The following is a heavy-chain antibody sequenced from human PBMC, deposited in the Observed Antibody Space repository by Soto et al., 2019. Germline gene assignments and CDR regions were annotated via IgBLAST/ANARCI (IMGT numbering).Heavy chain of an antibody. V-gene: IGHV1-69*02. D-gene: IGHD2-2*02. CDR1: GGTFSSYT. CDR2: IIPILGIA. Sequence: SVKVSCKASGGTFSSYTISWVRQAPGQGLEWMGRIIPILGIANYAQKFQGRVTITADKSTSTAYMELSSLRSEDTAVYYCARGYCSSTSCYNPYYYYYMDVWGKGTTVTVSS. J-gene: IGHJ6*03. CDR3: ARGYCSSTSCYNPYYYYYMDV.